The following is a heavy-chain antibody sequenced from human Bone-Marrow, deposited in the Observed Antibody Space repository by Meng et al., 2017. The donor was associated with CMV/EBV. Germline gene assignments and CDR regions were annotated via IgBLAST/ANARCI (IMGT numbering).Heavy chain of an antibody. CDR2: IRSKPYGGAT. CDR3: TRDSSCWFREDWYFDL. Sequence: GGSLRLSCTASGFTVGDYAMSWVRQAPGKGLEWVAFIRSKPYGGATEYAATVKGRFTISRDDSKSIDYLQMNSQKTEDTAVYYGTRDSSCWFREDWYFDLWGRGTLVNVSS. CDR1: GFTVGDYA. V-gene: IGHV3-49*04. D-gene: IGHD6-13*01. J-gene: IGHJ2*01.